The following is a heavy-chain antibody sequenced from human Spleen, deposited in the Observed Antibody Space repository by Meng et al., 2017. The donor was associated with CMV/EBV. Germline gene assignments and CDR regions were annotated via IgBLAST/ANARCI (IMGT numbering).Heavy chain of an antibody. J-gene: IGHJ5*02. CDR1: FTEYE. CDR2: INPNSGGT. D-gene: IGHD2-2*01. Sequence: FTEYEMHWVRQTTGQGREWMGWINPNSGGTNYAQKFQGRVTMTRDTSITTAYMDLSRLRSDDTAVYYCARDWRIVVAPAAPYNWFDPWGQGTLVTVSS. CDR3: ARDWRIVVAPAAPYNWFDP. V-gene: IGHV1-2*02.